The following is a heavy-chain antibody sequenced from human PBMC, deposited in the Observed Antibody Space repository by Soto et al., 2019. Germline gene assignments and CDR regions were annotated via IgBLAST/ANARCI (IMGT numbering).Heavy chain of an antibody. Sequence: GGSLRLSXAASGFTFRAYLMSWVRQAPGKGLDWVANINQDGSVEYYADSVQGRFTISRDNAKNSLYLHMNSLRAEDTAVYHCATYHGDDCESERHRYWGPGTLVTVS. J-gene: IGHJ4*02. CDR2: INQDGSVE. V-gene: IGHV3-7*01. D-gene: IGHD2-21*02. CDR1: GFTFRAYL. CDR3: ATYHGDDCESERHRY.